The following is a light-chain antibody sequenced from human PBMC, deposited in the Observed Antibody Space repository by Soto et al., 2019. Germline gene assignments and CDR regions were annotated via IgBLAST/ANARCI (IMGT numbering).Light chain of an antibody. Sequence: QSVLTQPPSVSAAPGQTVTISCSGSSSNIGDNYVSWYQQFPGSAPKDVIYDNNKRPSGIPDRFSGSKSGTSATLGITGLQTGDEADDYCGTWDSSLSVGVFGGGTKVTVL. CDR3: GTWDSSLSVGV. J-gene: IGLJ2*01. CDR2: DNN. V-gene: IGLV1-51*01. CDR1: SSNIGDNY.